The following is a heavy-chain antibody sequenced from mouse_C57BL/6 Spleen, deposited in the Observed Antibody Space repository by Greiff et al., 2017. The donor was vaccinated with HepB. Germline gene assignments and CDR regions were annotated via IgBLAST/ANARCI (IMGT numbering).Heavy chain of an antibody. J-gene: IGHJ1*03. Sequence: QVQLQQPGAELVMPGASVKLSCKASGYTFTSYWMHWVKQRPGQGLEWIGELDPSDSYTNYNQKFKGKSTLTVDKSSSTAYMQLSSLTSEDSAVYYCARSPYYYGSSWGYFDVWGTGTTVTVSS. V-gene: IGHV1-69*01. D-gene: IGHD1-1*01. CDR3: ARSPYYYGSSWGYFDV. CDR1: GYTFTSYW. CDR2: LDPSDSYT.